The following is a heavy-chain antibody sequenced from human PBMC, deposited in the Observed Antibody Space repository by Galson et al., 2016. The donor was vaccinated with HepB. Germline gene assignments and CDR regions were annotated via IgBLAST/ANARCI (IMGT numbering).Heavy chain of an antibody. CDR3: ARNYGPFDL. CDR1: GFTFSNYW. D-gene: IGHD3-16*01. J-gene: IGHJ5*02. CDR2: MNQDGSEK. V-gene: IGHV3-7*01. Sequence: SLRLSCAASGFTFSNYWLSWVRQAPGKGLEWVANMNQDGSEKYFVDSVKGRFTISRDNAQNSVYLQMNSLRAEDTAVYYCARNYGPFDLWGQGTLFIVSS.